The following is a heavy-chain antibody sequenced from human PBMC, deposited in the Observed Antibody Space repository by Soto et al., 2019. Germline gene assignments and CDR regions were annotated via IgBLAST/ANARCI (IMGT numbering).Heavy chain of an antibody. CDR2: ISSSSSTI. D-gene: IGHD4-17*01. CDR3: VRDLNYGLFDY. CDR1: GFTFSSYS. J-gene: IGHJ4*02. V-gene: IGHV3-48*01. Sequence: EVQLVESGGGLVQPGGSLRLSCAASGFTFSSYSMNWVRQAPGKGLEWVSYISSSSSTIYYADSVKGRFTISRDNSKNSLYLQMNSLRAEDTALYYCVRDLNYGLFDYWGQGTLVTVSS.